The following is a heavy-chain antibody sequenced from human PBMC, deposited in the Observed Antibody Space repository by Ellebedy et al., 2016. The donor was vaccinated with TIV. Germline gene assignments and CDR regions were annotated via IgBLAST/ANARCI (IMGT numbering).Heavy chain of an antibody. CDR2: MNPNSDNT. CDR1: GYTFTSFD. CDR3: ARGVSGSYDPQYYYMDV. V-gene: IGHV1-8*01. D-gene: IGHD1-26*01. Sequence: AASVKVSCKASGYTFTSFDINWVRQATGQGLEWMGWMNPNSDNTASAQKFQGRVTMTRNTSISTAYMELSSLRSEDTAVYYCARGVSGSYDPQYYYMDVWGKGTTVTVSS. J-gene: IGHJ6*03.